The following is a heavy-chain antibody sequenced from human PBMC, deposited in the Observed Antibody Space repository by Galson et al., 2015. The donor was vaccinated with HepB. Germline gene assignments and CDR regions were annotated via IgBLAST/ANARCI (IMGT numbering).Heavy chain of an antibody. CDR2: ISAYNGNK. D-gene: IGHD6-13*01. CDR1: GYTFTNYG. J-gene: IGHJ4*02. CDR3: ARGTRRVATGGAAGY. V-gene: IGHV1-18*04. Sequence: SVKVSCKASGYTFTNYGITWLRQAPGQGLEWLGWISAYNGNKNYARNVQGRVTMTTDTSTSTVYMELRSLRSDDTAVYFCARGTRRVATGGAAGYWGQGTLVTVSS.